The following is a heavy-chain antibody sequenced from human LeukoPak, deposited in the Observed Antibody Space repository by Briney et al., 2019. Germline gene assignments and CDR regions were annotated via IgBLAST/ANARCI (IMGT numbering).Heavy chain of an antibody. Sequence: GGSLRLSCAASGFTFNAYDMHWVRQAPGKGLVWVSRINSDGRTTIYADSVKGRFTISRDNAKNTLYLQMNSLRAEDTAVYYCAREGYYDSSGYSIRFSYWGQGTLVTVSS. CDR2: INSDGRTT. CDR3: AREGYYDSSGYSIRFSY. V-gene: IGHV3-74*01. CDR1: GFTFNAYD. D-gene: IGHD3-22*01. J-gene: IGHJ4*02.